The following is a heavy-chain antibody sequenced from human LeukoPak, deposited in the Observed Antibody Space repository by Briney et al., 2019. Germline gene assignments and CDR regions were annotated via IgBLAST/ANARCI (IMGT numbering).Heavy chain of an antibody. CDR1: GGSISSYY. CDR3: ARHEQQLEFDY. J-gene: IGHJ4*02. CDR2: IYYSGST. V-gene: IGHV4-59*08. D-gene: IGHD6-13*01. Sequence: PSETLSLTCTVSGGSISSYYWSWIRQPPGKGLEWIGYIYYSGSTNYNPSLKSRVTISVDTSKNQFSLKLSSVTAADTAVYYCARHEQQLEFDYWGQGTLVTVSS.